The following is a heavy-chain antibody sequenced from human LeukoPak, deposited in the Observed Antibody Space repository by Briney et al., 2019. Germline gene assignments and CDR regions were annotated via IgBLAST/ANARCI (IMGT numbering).Heavy chain of an antibody. CDR1: GFTFSSYA. Sequence: GGSLRLSCAAPGFTFSSYAMSWVRQAPGKGLEWVSAISGSGGSTYYADSVKGRFTISRDNSKNTLYLQMNSLRAEDTAVYYCATVIPYPGGAPFDYWGQGTLVTVSS. J-gene: IGHJ4*02. V-gene: IGHV3-23*01. CDR3: ATVIPYPGGAPFDY. D-gene: IGHD3-16*02. CDR2: ISGSGGST.